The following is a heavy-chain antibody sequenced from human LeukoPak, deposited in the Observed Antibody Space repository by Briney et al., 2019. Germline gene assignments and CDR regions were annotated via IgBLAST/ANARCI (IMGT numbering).Heavy chain of an antibody. CDR3: ASYGDY. V-gene: IGHV3-21*06. J-gene: IGHJ4*02. CDR1: GFTFSSYS. D-gene: IGHD4-17*01. Sequence: PGGSLRLSCAASGFTFSSYSMNWVRQAPGKGLEWVSFISSSSSYRYYADSVKGRFTISRDNANNSLYLQMNSLRAEDTAVYYCASYGDYWGQGTLVTVSS. CDR2: ISSSSSYR.